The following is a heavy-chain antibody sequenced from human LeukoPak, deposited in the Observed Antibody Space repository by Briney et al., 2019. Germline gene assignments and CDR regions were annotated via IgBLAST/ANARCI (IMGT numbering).Heavy chain of an antibody. J-gene: IGHJ4*02. CDR3: ARGEVYGDRDFDY. CDR2: ISAYNGYT. Sequence: GASVKVSCKTSGYTFTSYGISWVRRAPGQGLEWMGWISAYNGYTKYAQKFQGRVTMTIDTSTNTGYMELRSLRSGDTAVYYCARGEVYGDRDFDYWGQGTLVTVSS. V-gene: IGHV1-18*01. D-gene: IGHD4-17*01. CDR1: GYTFTSYG.